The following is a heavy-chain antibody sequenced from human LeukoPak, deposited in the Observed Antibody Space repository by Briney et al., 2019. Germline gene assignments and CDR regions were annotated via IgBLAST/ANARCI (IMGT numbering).Heavy chain of an antibody. CDR3: AGGHDTTGYFAF. D-gene: IGHD3-22*01. J-gene: IGHJ4*02. CDR2: IDTNTGDP. Sequence: VASVTVSCKASGYNFTNYTVNWVRQAPGQGLEWMGWIDTNTGDPTYVQGFTGRFVFSSDTSVSTTYLQINSLKAEDTAVYYCAGGHDTTGYFAFWGQGTLVTVSS. CDR1: GYNFTNYT. V-gene: IGHV7-4-1*02.